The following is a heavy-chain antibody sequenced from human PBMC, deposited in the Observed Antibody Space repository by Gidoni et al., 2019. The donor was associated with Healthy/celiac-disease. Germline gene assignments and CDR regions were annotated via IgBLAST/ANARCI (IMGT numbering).Heavy chain of an antibody. CDR3: ARGGGYSYGYSIDY. Sequence: QVQLVESGGGVVQPGRSLRLSCAASGFTFSSYGMHWVRQAPGKGLEWVAVIWYDGSNKYYADSVKGRFTISRDNSKNTLYLQMNSLRAEDTAVYYCARGGGYSYGYSIDYWGQGTLVTVSS. D-gene: IGHD5-18*01. V-gene: IGHV3-33*01. J-gene: IGHJ4*02. CDR1: GFTFSSYG. CDR2: IWYDGSNK.